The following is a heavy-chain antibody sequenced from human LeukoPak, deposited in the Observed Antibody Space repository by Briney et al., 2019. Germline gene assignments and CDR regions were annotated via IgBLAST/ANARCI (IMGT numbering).Heavy chain of an antibody. Sequence: GGSLRLSCAASSFIFSTYSMNWVRQAPGKGLEWVSSISSSSSYIYYADSVKGRFTISRDNAKNSLYLQMNSLRAEDTAVYYCARDSDSSGYCDYWGQGTLVTVSS. CDR1: SFIFSTYS. CDR2: ISSSSSYI. D-gene: IGHD3-22*01. V-gene: IGHV3-21*01. J-gene: IGHJ4*02. CDR3: ARDSDSSGYCDY.